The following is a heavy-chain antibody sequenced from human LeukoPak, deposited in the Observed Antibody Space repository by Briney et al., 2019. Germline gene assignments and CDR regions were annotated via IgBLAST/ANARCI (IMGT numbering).Heavy chain of an antibody. CDR3: ARVSGYCSDGVCRFDY. CDR1: GFTFSSYA. CDR2: IDDSGTT. D-gene: IGHD2-8*01. J-gene: IGHJ4*02. Sequence: PGGSLRLSCAASGFTFSSYAMSWVRQPPGKGLEWIGEIDDSGTTNYRPSLKSRVTISVDTSKNPLSLKVTSVTAADTAVYYCARVSGYCSDGVCRFDYWGQGTLVTVSS. V-gene: IGHV4-34*01.